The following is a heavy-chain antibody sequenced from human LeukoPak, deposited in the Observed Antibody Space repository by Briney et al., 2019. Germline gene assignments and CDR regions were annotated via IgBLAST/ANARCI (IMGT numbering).Heavy chain of an antibody. CDR1: GFTFSSYG. CDR2: IRYDGSNK. J-gene: IGHJ4*02. D-gene: IGHD3-22*01. V-gene: IGHV3-30*02. CDR3: TKDQRNYYDSSGYAYFDY. Sequence: GGSMSLSCAAAGFTFSSYGMHWVRQAPGKGLEWEAFIRYDGSNKYYADSVKGRFTISRDNSKNTLYLQMNSLRAEDTAAYYCTKDQRNYYDSSGYAYFDYWGQGTLVTVSS.